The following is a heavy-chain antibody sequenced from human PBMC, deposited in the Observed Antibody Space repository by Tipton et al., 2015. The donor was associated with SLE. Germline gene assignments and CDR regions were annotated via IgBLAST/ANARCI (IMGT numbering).Heavy chain of an antibody. CDR1: GASISSGDDY. Sequence: TLSLTCIVSGASISSGDDYWSWIRQPPGKGLEWIGSIYTSGSTNYNPSLKSRVTISVDTSKNQFSLKLSSVTAADTAVYYCARDRRGWYFDLWGRGTLVTVSS. D-gene: IGHD3-10*01. CDR2: IYTSGST. V-gene: IGHV4-61*02. J-gene: IGHJ2*01. CDR3: ARDRRGWYFDL.